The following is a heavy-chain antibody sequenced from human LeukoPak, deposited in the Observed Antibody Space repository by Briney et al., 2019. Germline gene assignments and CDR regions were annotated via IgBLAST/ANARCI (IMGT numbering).Heavy chain of an antibody. CDR1: GGTFSSYA. Sequence: ASVKVSCKASGGTFSSYAISWVRQAPGQGLEWMGGIIPIFGTANYAQKLQDRVTMTTDTSTSTAYMELRSLRSDDTAVYYCARTNVYYYASSDYYPYFDYWAQGTLVTVSS. V-gene: IGHV1-69*05. J-gene: IGHJ4*02. CDR2: IIPIFGTA. D-gene: IGHD3-22*01. CDR3: ARTNVYYYASSDYYPYFDY.